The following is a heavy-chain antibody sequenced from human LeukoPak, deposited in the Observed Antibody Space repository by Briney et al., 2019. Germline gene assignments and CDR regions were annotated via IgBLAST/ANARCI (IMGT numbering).Heavy chain of an antibody. J-gene: IGHJ5*02. V-gene: IGHV1-8*01. CDR3: ARGRGYDILTGYYRNWFDP. D-gene: IGHD3-9*01. Sequence: GASVKGSCKASGYTFTSYDINWVRQATGQGLEWMGWMNPNSGNTGYAQKFQGRVTMTRNTSISTAYMELSSLRSEDTAVYYCARGRGYDILTGYYRNWFDPWGQGTLVTVSS. CDR1: GYTFTSYD. CDR2: MNPNSGNT.